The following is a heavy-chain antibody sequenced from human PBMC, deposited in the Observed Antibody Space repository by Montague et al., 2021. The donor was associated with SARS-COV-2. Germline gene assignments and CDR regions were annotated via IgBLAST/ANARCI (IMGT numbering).Heavy chain of an antibody. Sequence: SETLSLTCTVSGDSITNNYYWGWIRQPPGKGLEWIGTIYHSGTTYYNPSLKSPVTISVDTSNNQFSLKLTSVTAADTAVYYCARRHIVASNRAFDYWGQGTLVTVSS. D-gene: IGHD2-21*01. CDR3: ARRHIVASNRAFDY. CDR2: IYHSGTT. V-gene: IGHV4-38-2*02. J-gene: IGHJ4*02. CDR1: GDSITNNYY.